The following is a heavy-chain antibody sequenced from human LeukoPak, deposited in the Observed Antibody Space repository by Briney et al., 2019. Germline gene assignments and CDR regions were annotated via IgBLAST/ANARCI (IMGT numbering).Heavy chain of an antibody. D-gene: IGHD6-19*01. CDR3: ARGGSSAPRVSDY. J-gene: IGHJ4*02. CDR1: GFTFSTYS. CDR2: ISSSSSTI. V-gene: IGHV3-48*04. Sequence: GGSLRLSCAASGFTFSTYSMNWVRQAPGKGLEWVSYISSSSSTIYYADSVKGRFTISRDNAKNSLYLQMNSLRAEDTAVYYCARGGSSAPRVSDYWGQGTLVTVSS.